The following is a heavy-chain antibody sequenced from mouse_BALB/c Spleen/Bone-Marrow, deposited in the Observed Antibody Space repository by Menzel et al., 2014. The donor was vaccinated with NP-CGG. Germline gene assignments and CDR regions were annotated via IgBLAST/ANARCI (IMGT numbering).Heavy chain of an antibody. D-gene: IGHD2-3*01. Sequence: QVQLQQSGPGLVAPSQSLSTTCTISGFSLISYGVHWVRQPPGKGLEWLVVIWSDGSTTYNSALKSRLSISKDNSKSQVFLKMNSLLTDDTAIYYCARHDGYFGAVDYWGQGTSVTVSS. CDR3: ARHDGYFGAVDY. CDR2: IWSDGST. V-gene: IGHV2-6-1*01. CDR1: GFSLISYG. J-gene: IGHJ4*01.